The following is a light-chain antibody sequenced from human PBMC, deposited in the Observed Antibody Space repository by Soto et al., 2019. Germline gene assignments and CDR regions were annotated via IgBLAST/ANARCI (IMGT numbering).Light chain of an antibody. CDR1: LNIGDS. V-gene: IGKV1-39*01. CDR3: LQTYNLPRT. J-gene: IGKJ1*01. CDR2: GAS. Sequence: DIQMTRSPSSLAACVVGRVTITCLASLNIGDSLSWFQQKAGKPPTQLIYGASALQSGVPVRFSGSASGTDFTLTIRNMQREDFATYYCLQTYNLPRTFGQGTKVDIK.